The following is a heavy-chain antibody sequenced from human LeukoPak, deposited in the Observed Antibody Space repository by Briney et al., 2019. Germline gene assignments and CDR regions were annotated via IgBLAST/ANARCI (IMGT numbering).Heavy chain of an antibody. Sequence: SQTLSLTCAISGDSVSSNSAAWNWIRQSPSRGLEWLGRTYYRSKWYNDYAVSVKSRITINPDTSKNQFSLQLNSVTPEDTAVYYCARGKLTKPYYYYYMDVWGKGTTVTVSS. CDR2: TYYRSKWYN. J-gene: IGHJ6*03. CDR1: GDSVSSNSAA. D-gene: IGHD1-14*01. CDR3: ARGKLTKPYYYYYMDV. V-gene: IGHV6-1*01.